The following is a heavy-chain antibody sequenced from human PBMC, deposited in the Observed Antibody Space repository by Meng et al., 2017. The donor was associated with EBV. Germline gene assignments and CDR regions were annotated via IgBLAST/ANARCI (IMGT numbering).Heavy chain of an antibody. D-gene: IGHD4-17*01. CDR3: AGGRYYGDYFWFDP. CDR1: GGAVSSSSYY. J-gene: IGHJ5*02. V-gene: IGHV4-61*01. Sequence: LQEAVPGPVKHSEAPSLTCTCSGGAVSSSSYYRSWIRQAPGKGLEWIGYINYSGSTNYYPSIKSRVTISVDTSKNQFSLKLSSVTAADTAVYYCAGGRYYGDYFWFDPWGQGTLVTVSS. CDR2: INYSGST.